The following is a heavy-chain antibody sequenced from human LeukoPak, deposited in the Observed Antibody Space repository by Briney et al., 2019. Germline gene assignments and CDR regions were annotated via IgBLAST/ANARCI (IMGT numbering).Heavy chain of an antibody. J-gene: IGHJ5*02. V-gene: IGHV3-11*04. D-gene: IGHD6-13*01. CDR1: GFTFSDYY. Sequence: GGSLRLSCAASGFTFSDYYMSWIRQAPGKGLEWVSYISSSGSTIYYADSVKGRFTISRDNAKNSLYLQMNSLRAEDTAVYYCAREDSSSWLTNWFDPWGQGTLVTVSS. CDR3: AREDSSSWLTNWFDP. CDR2: ISSSGSTI.